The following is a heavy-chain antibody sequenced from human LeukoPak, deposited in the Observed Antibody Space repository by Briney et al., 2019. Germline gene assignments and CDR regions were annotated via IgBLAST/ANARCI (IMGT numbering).Heavy chain of an antibody. J-gene: IGHJ6*03. CDR3: ARVPRADYYYYYMDV. CDR1: GGSISSYY. CDR2: IYTSGST. Sequence: SETLSLTCTVSGGSISSYYWSWIRQPAGKGLEWIGRIYTSGSTNYNPSLKSRVTISVDTSKNQFSLKLSSVTAADTAVYYCARVPRADYYYYYMDVWGKGTTVTISS. V-gene: IGHV4-4*07.